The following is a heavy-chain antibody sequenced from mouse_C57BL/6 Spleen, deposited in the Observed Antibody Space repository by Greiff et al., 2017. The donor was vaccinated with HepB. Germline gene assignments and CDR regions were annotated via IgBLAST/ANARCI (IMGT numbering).Heavy chain of an antibody. CDR3: ARSPSTGVHWYFDV. J-gene: IGHJ1*03. CDR1: GYTFTSYW. CDR2: IDPSDSYT. V-gene: IGHV1-59*01. Sequence: QVQLQQPGAELVRPGTSVKLSCKASGYTFTSYWMHWVKQRPGQGLEWIGVIDPSDSYTNYNQKFKGKATLTLDNSSSTAYMQLSSLTSEDSAVYYCARSPSTGVHWYFDVWGTGTTVTVSS.